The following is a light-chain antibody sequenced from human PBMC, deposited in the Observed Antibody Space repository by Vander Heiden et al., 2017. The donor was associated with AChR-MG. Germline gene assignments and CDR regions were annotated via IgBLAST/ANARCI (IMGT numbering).Light chain of an antibody. Sequence: NFMLTQHHSVSESPGQTVTISCTRSSGSIASNYVQWYQQRPGSAPTTVIYEDNQRPSGVPDRFSGPIDSSSNSASLTISGLKTEDEADYYCQSYDSSNVVFGGGTKLTVL. J-gene: IGLJ2*01. CDR3: QSYDSSNVV. CDR1: SGSIASNY. V-gene: IGLV6-57*03. CDR2: EDN.